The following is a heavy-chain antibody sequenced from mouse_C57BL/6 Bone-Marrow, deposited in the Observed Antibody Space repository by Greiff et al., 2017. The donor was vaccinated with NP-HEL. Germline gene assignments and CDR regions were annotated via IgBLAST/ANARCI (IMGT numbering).Heavy chain of an antibody. D-gene: IGHD2-4*01. J-gene: IGHJ3*01. CDR3: ARDQRLRPFAY. CDR1: GFTFSSYA. V-gene: IGHV5-4*01. CDR2: ISDGGSYT. Sequence: EVNVVESGGGLVKPGGSLKLSCAASGFTFSSYAMSWVRQTPEKRLEWVATISDGGSYTYYPDNVKGRFTISRDNAKNNLYLQMSHLKSEDTAMYYCARDQRLRPFAYWGQGTLVTVPA.